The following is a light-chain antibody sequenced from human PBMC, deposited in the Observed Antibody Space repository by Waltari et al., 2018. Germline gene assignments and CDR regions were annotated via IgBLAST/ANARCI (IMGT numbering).Light chain of an antibody. Sequence: DIQMTQSPSSLSASVGDRVTITCRASQTIRIYLNWYQHKPGKAPNLLIYAASSLQSGVPSRFSGSGSGTDFTLTISSVQPEDSGTYYCQRSYTTPFMYNFGQGTKLEIK. CDR3: QRSYTTPFMYN. V-gene: IGKV1-39*01. CDR2: AAS. CDR1: QTIRIY. J-gene: IGKJ2*01.